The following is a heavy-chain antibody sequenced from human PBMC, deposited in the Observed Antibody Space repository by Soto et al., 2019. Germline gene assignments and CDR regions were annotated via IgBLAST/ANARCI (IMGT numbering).Heavy chain of an antibody. CDR1: GYTFSGHY. CDR3: ARRAETNGWNGFGADKYYFDF. Sequence: SVKVSCKASGYTFSGHYMHWVRQAPGQGLEWMGWINPNSGGTNYAQKFQGRVTMTRDTSISTAYMELSRLRSDDTAVYYCARRAETNGWNGFGADKYYFDFWGQGTLVTVSS. D-gene: IGHD1-1*01. CDR2: INPNSGGT. J-gene: IGHJ4*02. V-gene: IGHV1-2*02.